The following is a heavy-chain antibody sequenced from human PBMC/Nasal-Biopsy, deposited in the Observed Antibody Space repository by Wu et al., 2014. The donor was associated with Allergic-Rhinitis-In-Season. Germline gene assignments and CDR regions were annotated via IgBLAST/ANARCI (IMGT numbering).Heavy chain of an antibody. Sequence: LRLSCAASGFTFSNYWMSWVRQAPGKGLEWVASINQHGTETYNVDSVKGRFTISRDIPKNSLFLQMNSLRAEDTAVYYCAKDTDPRRDWYFDLWGRGTLVTVSS. CDR3: AKDTDPRRDWYFDL. V-gene: IGHV3-7*03. CDR1: GFTFSNYW. CDR2: INQHGTET. J-gene: IGHJ2*01.